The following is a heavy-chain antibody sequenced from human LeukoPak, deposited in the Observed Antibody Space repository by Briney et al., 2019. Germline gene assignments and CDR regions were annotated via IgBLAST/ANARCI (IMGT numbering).Heavy chain of an antibody. CDR1: GGSISSGGHY. J-gene: IGHJ4*02. CDR2: IYCGGST. CDR3: ASPPDY. V-gene: IGHV4-31*03. Sequence: PSETLSLTCTVSGGSISSGGHYWSWIRQHPGKGLEWIGYIYCGGSTYYNPSLESRVTISVDTSKNQFSLKLNSVTAADTAVYYCASPPDYWGQGTLVTVSS.